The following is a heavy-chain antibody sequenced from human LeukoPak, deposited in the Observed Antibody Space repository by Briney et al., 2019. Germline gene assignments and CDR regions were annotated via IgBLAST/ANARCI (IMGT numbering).Heavy chain of an antibody. V-gene: IGHV3-7*01. J-gene: IGHJ4*02. CDR2: IKQDGSKE. D-gene: IGHD3-10*01. Sequence: GSLRLSCAASGFTFSSYWMRWVRQAPGKGLEWVADIKQDGSKEYYVDSVRGRFTISTDNANTSLYLHMNSLRAEDTAVNYCARDFGDKNDWYHDYWGQGTLVTVSS. CDR3: ARDFGDKNDWYHDY. CDR1: GFTFSSYW.